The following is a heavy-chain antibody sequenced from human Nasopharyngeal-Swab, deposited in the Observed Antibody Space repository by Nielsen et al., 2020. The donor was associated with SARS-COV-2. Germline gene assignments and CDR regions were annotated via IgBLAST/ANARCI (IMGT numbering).Heavy chain of an antibody. CDR3: ASSVFGGDAFDI. J-gene: IGHJ3*02. V-gene: IGHV3-11*04. D-gene: IGHD3-10*01. CDR1: GFTFSSYA. Sequence: GGSLRLSCAASGFTFSSYAMSWIRQAPGKGLEWVSYISSSGSTIYYADSVKGRFTISRDNAKNSLYLQMNSLRAEDTAVYYCASSVFGGDAFDIWGQGTMVTVSS. CDR2: ISSSGSTI.